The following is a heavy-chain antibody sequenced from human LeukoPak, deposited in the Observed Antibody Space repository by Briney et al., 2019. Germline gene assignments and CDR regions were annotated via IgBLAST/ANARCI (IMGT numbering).Heavy chain of an antibody. CDR1: GLTFSRYS. V-gene: IGHV3-23*01. CDR3: AKDAAGPEY. J-gene: IGHJ4*02. CDR2: ISSGCCDR. D-gene: IGHD6-13*01. Sequence: GGSVRLSCEVSGLTFSRYSMSWVRQVPGKGLEWVSGISSGCCDRWYPDSVKGRFTISRDNSKNTLFLQMNSLTVEDTAIYYCAKDAAGPEYWGQGTRVTVSS.